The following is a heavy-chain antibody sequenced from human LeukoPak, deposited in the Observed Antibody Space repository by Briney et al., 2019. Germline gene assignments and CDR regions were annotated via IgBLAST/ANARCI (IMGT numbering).Heavy chain of an antibody. CDR2: ISAYNGDT. CDR3: ARATAGDVDY. CDR1: GYTFTSYG. V-gene: IGHV1-18*04. D-gene: IGHD5-24*01. J-gene: IGHJ4*02. Sequence: ASVKVSCKASGYTFTSYGISWVRRAPGQGLEWMGWISAYNGDTNYAQKLQGRVTMTTDTSTTTVYMELRSLRSDDTAMYFCARATAGDVDYWGQGTLVTVSS.